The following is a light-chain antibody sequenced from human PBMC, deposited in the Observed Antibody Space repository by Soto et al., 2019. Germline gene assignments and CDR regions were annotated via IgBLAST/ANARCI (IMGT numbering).Light chain of an antibody. CDR1: SSNIGAGYD. V-gene: IGLV1-40*01. CDR3: QSYDSSLSRV. Sequence: QSVLTQPPSVSGAPGQRVTISCTGSSSNIGAGYDVHWYQQLPGTAPKLLIYGNSNRPSGVPDRFSGSKSGTSASLAITGXXXXXXXXXYCQSYDSSLSRVFGGGTKLTVL. CDR2: GNS. J-gene: IGLJ2*01.